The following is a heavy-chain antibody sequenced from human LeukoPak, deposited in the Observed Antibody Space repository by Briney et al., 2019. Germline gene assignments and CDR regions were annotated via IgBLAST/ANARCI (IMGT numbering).Heavy chain of an antibody. D-gene: IGHD3-10*01. CDR1: GYTFTSYD. CDR2: MNPNSGNT. V-gene: IGHV1-8*01. Sequence: ASVKVSCKASGYTFTSYDINWMRQATGQGLEWMGWMNPNSGNTGYAQKFQGRVTMTRNTSISTAYMELSSLRSENTAVYYCARGPLWFGEAPEKWFDPWGQGTLVTVSS. J-gene: IGHJ5*02. CDR3: ARGPLWFGEAPEKWFDP.